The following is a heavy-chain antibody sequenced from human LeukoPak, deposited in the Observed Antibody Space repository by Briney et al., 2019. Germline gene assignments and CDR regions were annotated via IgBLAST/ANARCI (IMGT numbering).Heavy chain of an antibody. V-gene: IGHV3-21*01. D-gene: IGHD3-3*01. CDR3: ARVLPESGYYDYYYYGMDV. Sequence: GGSLRPSCAASGFTFSSYSMNWVRQAPGKGLEWVSSISSSSSYIYYADSVKGRFTISRDNAKNSLYLQMNSLRAEDTAVYYCARVLPESGYYDYYYYGMDVWGQGTTVTVSS. CDR1: GFTFSSYS. J-gene: IGHJ6*02. CDR2: ISSSSSYI.